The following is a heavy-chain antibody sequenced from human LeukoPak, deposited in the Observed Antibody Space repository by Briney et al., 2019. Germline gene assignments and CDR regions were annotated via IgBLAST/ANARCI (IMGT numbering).Heavy chain of an antibody. J-gene: IGHJ4*02. Sequence: GRSLRLSCAASGFTFDDYAMHWVRQAPGKGLEWVSGISWKSGSIGYADSVKGRFTISRDNAKNSLYLQMNSLRAEDTALYYCAKVDMRLGYCSNWGQGTLVTVSS. V-gene: IGHV3-9*01. CDR1: GFTFDDYA. CDR3: AKVDMRLGYCSN. D-gene: IGHD2-2*01. CDR2: ISWKSGSI.